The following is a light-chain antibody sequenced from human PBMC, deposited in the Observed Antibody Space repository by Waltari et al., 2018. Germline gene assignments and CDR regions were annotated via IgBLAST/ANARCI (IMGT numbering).Light chain of an antibody. J-gene: IGLJ2*01. CDR1: SLRPFY. V-gene: IGLV3-19*01. Sequence: SSELTQDPAVSVSLGQTVRITCQGDSLRPFYVSWFHQKPGQAPALVIYGKNNRPSGIPDRFSASTSGSTASLTITGAQAEDEADYYCHSRDSSGDVIIGGGTKLTVV. CDR3: HSRDSSGDVI. CDR2: GKN.